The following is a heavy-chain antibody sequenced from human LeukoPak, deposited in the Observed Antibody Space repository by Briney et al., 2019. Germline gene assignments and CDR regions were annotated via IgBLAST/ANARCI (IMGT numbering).Heavy chain of an antibody. CDR1: GFTFSSYS. Sequence: TPGGSLRLSCAASGFTFSSYSMNWVRQAPGKGLEWVSSISSSSSYIYYADSVKGRFTISRDNAKNSLYLQMNSLRAEDTAVYYCARGGSWPLIGAFDIWGQGTMVTVSS. V-gene: IGHV3-21*01. D-gene: IGHD3-10*01. CDR3: ARGGSWPLIGAFDI. J-gene: IGHJ3*02. CDR2: ISSSSSYI.